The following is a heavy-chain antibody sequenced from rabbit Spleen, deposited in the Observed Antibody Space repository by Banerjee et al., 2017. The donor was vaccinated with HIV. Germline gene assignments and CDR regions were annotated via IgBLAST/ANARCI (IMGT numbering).Heavy chain of an antibody. CDR1: GFSFSDRDV. Sequence: QEQLVESGGGLVQPEGSLTLTCKASGFSFSDRDVMCWVRQAPGKGLEWIACINAATAKPVYATWAKGRFTISRTSSTTVTLRMTSLTAADTATYFCARGRYIARDWGVDYFNLWGQGTLVTVS. CDR2: INAATAKP. V-gene: IGHV1S45*01. D-gene: IGHD4-1*01. CDR3: ARGRYIARDWGVDYFNL. J-gene: IGHJ4*01.